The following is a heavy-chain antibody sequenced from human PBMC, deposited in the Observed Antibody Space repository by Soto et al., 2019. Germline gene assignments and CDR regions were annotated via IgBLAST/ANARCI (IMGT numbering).Heavy chain of an antibody. J-gene: IGHJ4*02. D-gene: IGHD2-15*01. CDR3: AKPAKRGHIVVVVAYHHY. V-gene: IGHV3-23*01. CDR1: GFTFSSYA. Sequence: GGSLRLSCAASGFTFSSYAMSWVRQAPGKGLEWVSAISGSGGSTYYADSVKGRFTISRDNSKNTLYLQMNSLRAEDTAVYYCAKPAKRGHIVVVVAYHHYWGQGTLVTVSS. CDR2: ISGSGGST.